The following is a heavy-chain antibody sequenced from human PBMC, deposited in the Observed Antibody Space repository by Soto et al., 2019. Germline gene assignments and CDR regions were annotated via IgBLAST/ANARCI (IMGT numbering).Heavy chain of an antibody. CDR3: AKAWGIDY. CDR2: ISGSGSST. J-gene: IGHJ4*02. D-gene: IGHD7-27*01. Sequence: GSLRLSCAASGFTFSSYTMSWVRQAPGKGLEWVSTISGSGSSTYSADSVKGRFTISRGNSKNTLYLQMNSLRVEDTAIYYCAKAWGIDYWGQGTLVTVSS. V-gene: IGHV3-23*01. CDR1: GFTFSSYT.